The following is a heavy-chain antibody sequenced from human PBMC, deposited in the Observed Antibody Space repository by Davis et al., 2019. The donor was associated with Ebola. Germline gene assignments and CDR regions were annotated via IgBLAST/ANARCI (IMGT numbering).Heavy chain of an antibody. CDR1: GFTFSSYW. D-gene: IGHD6-6*01. J-gene: IGHJ5*02. CDR3: ARRIIAARSYNWFDP. CDR2: IKQDGSEK. V-gene: IGHV3-7*01. Sequence: GESLKISCAASGFTFSSYWMSWVRQAPGKGLEWVANIKQDGSEKYYVDSVKGRFTISRDNAKNSLYLQMNSLRAEDTAVYYCARRIIAARSYNWFDPWGQGTLVTVSS.